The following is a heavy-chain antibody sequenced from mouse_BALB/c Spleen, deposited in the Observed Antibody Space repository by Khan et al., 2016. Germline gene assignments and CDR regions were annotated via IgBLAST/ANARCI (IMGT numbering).Heavy chain of an antibody. Sequence: QVHLQQSGAELMKPGASVKISCKATGYTFSSYWIEWVKQRPGHGLEWIGEILPGSGTTNYNEKFKGKATFTADTSSNTAYMQLSSLTSEDSAVYSCSRSYYINYDAMDYWGQGTSVTVSS. J-gene: IGHJ4*01. D-gene: IGHD2-5*01. CDR1: GYTFSSYW. CDR3: SRSYYINYDAMDY. V-gene: IGHV1-9*01. CDR2: ILPGSGTT.